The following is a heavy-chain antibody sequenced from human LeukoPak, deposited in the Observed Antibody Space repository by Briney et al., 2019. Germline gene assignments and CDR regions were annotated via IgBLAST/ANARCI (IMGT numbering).Heavy chain of an antibody. CDR3: ARGRLRYFDWLPKGPPYYMDV. D-gene: IGHD3-9*01. Sequence: SETLSLTCAVYGGSFSGYYWSWIRQPPGKGLEWIGEINHSGSTDYNPSLKSRVTIPVDTSKNQFSLKLSSVTAADTAVYYCARGRLRYFDWLPKGPPYYMDVWGKGTTVTVSS. CDR1: GGSFSGYY. CDR2: INHSGST. V-gene: IGHV4-34*01. J-gene: IGHJ6*03.